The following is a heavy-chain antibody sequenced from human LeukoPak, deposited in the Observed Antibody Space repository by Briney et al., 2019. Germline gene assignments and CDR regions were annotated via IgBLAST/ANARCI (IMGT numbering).Heavy chain of an antibody. CDR2: IYTSRST. J-gene: IGHJ6*02. CDR3: AREVVVPAAILYYYYGMDV. Sequence: SETLSLTCTVSGGSISSYYWSWIRQPAGKGLEWIGRIYTSRSTNYNPSLKSRVTMSVDTSKNQFSLKLSSVTAADTAVYYCAREVVVPAAILYYYYGMDVWGQGTTVTVSS. D-gene: IGHD2-2*02. V-gene: IGHV4-4*07. CDR1: GGSISSYY.